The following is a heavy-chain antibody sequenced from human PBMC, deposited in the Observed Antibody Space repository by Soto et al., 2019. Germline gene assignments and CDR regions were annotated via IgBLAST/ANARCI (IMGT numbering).Heavy chain of an antibody. D-gene: IGHD2-15*01. V-gene: IGHV4-59*01. J-gene: IGHJ5*02. Sequence: SETLCLTCTVSGGSISSYYGSWIRQPPGKGLEWIGYIYYSGSTNYNPSLKSRVTISVDTSKNQFSLKLSSVTAADTAVYYCARGGDIVVVVAGGGTWFDPWGQGTLVTVSS. CDR2: IYYSGST. CDR1: GGSISSYY. CDR3: ARGGDIVVVVAGGGTWFDP.